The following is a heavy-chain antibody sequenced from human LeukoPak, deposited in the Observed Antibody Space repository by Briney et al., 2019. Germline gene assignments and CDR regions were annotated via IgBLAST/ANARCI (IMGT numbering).Heavy chain of an antibody. CDR1: GFTFSSYG. CDR3: TKDPRRTGAFDI. D-gene: IGHD1/OR15-1a*01. J-gene: IGHJ3*02. CDR2: ISGSGGST. Sequence: GGTLRLSCAASGFTFSSYGMSWVRQAPGKGLEWVSAISGSGGSTYYADSVKGRFTISRDNSKNTLYLQMNSLRAEDTAVYYCTKDPRRTGAFDIWGQGTMVTVSS. V-gene: IGHV3-23*01.